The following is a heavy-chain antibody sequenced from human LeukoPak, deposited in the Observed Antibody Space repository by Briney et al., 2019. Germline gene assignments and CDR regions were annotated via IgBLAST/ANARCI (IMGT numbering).Heavy chain of an antibody. CDR3: AKRFACYFDY. CDR2: ISGDAATT. D-gene: IGHD3-3*01. J-gene: IGHJ4*02. V-gene: IGHV3-23*01. Sequence: GGSLRLSCVASGFPFGTSALSWVRQAPGKGLEWVSTISGDAATTFYADSLRGRFTISRDNSKTTLYLQMNNLRAEDTAIYYCAKRFACYFDYWGQGTLVTVSS. CDR1: GFPFGTSA.